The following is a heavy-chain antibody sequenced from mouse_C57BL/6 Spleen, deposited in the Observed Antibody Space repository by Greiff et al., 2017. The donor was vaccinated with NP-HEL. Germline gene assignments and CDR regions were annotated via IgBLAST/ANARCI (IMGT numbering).Heavy chain of an antibody. V-gene: IGHV14-2*01. CDR3: ARSETAQATGYYAMDY. Sequence: EVQLQQSGAELVKPGASVKLSCTASGFNIKDYYMHWVKQRTEQGLEWIGRIDPEDGETKYAPKFQGKATITAATSSNTAYLQISSLTSEDTAVYYCARSETAQATGYYAMDYWGQGTSVTVSS. J-gene: IGHJ4*01. CDR1: GFNIKDYY. CDR2: IDPEDGET. D-gene: IGHD3-2*02.